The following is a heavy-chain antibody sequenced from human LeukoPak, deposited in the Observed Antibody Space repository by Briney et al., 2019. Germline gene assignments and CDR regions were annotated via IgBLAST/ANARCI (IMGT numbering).Heavy chain of an antibody. CDR2: ISGDSTYI. D-gene: IGHD1-1*01. V-gene: IGHV3-21*01. J-gene: IGHJ4*02. Sequence: GGSLRLSCAASGFTFASYSRNWVRQAPGKGLEWVASISGDSTYIYNAGSVKGRFTISRDNAQASLYLQTISLRADDTAVYYCARVSGRLERQSDLDYWGQGTLVIVSS. CDR3: ARVSGRLERQSDLDY. CDR1: GFTFASYS.